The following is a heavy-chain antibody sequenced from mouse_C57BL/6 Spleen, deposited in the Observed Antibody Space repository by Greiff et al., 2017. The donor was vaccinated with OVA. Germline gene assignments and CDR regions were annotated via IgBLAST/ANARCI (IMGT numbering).Heavy chain of an antibody. Sequence: EVKLVESGGGLVKPGGSLKLSCAASGFTFSDYGMHWVRQAPEKGLEWVAYISSGSSTIYYADTVKGRFTISRDNAKNTLFLQMTSLRSEDTAMYYCARGSYDYENYAMDYWGQGTSVTVSS. D-gene: IGHD2-4*01. V-gene: IGHV5-17*01. CDR3: ARGSYDYENYAMDY. CDR2: ISSGSSTI. CDR1: GFTFSDYG. J-gene: IGHJ4*01.